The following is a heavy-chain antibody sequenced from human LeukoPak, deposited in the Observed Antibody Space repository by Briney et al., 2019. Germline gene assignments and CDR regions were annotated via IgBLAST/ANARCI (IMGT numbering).Heavy chain of an antibody. CDR1: GYTISSGYY. CDR2: VSHSGTT. Sequence: PSETLSLTCAVSGYTISSGYYWGCIRQPPGKVLEWIGSVSHSGTTYYNPSLRSRVTISVDTSKNQFSLKLSSLSAPDTAIYFFVRQKPLNSDFWSGSWGQGTLVTVSS. D-gene: IGHD3-3*01. V-gene: IGHV4-38-2*01. CDR3: VRQKPLNSDFWSGS. J-gene: IGHJ5*01.